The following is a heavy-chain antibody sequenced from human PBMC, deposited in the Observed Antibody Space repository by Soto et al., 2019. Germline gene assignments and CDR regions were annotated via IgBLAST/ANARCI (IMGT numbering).Heavy chain of an antibody. CDR1: GFTFSDYY. D-gene: IGHD3-10*01. CDR3: ARDFSGYGMDV. V-gene: IGHV3-11*01. Sequence: QVKLVESGGGLVKPGGSLRLSCAASGFTFSDYYMSWIRQAPGKGLEWVSYINPTGSDIYYADSVKGRFAISRDNAKNSLYLQMNSLRAEDTAVYYCARDFSGYGMDVWGQGTTVTVSS. CDR2: INPTGSDI. J-gene: IGHJ6*02.